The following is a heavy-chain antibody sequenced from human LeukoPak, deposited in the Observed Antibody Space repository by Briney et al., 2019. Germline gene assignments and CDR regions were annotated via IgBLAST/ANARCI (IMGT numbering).Heavy chain of an antibody. D-gene: IGHD3-22*01. Sequence: PSETLSLTCAVYGGSFSGYYWSWIRQPPGKGLEWIGEINHSGSTNYNPSLKSRVTISVDTSKNQFSLKLSSVTAADTAVYYCAMRGWGYYDSSGYYRFDYWGQGTLVTVSS. J-gene: IGHJ4*02. V-gene: IGHV4-34*01. CDR3: AMRGWGYYDSSGYYRFDY. CDR2: INHSGST. CDR1: GGSFSGYY.